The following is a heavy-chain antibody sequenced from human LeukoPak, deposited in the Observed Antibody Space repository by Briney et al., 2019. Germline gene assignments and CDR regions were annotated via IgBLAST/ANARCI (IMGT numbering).Heavy chain of an antibody. V-gene: IGHV3-23*01. Sequence: GGSLRLSCAASGFTFSSYAMSWVRQAPGKGLEWVSAISGSGGSTYYADSVKGRFTISRDNSKNTLYLQMNSLRAEDTAVYYCAKDLVVRFGELSHMDYWGQGTLVTVSS. CDR3: AKDLVVRFGELSHMDY. D-gene: IGHD3-10*01. CDR2: ISGSGGST. CDR1: GFTFSSYA. J-gene: IGHJ4*02.